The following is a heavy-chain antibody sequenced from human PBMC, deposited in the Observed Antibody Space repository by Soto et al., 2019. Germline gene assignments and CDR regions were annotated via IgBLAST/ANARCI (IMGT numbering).Heavy chain of an antibody. J-gene: IGHJ4*02. CDR1: GGSISSYY. Sequence: QVQLQESGPGLVKPSETLSLTCTVSGGSISSYYWSWIRQPPGKGLECIGYIYYSGSTNYNPSLKRRVTISVDTSKNQFSLRLTSVTAAATAVYYCARAWGIYFDYWGQGTLVTVSS. CDR2: IYYSGST. D-gene: IGHD3-16*01. V-gene: IGHV4-59*01. CDR3: ARAWGIYFDY.